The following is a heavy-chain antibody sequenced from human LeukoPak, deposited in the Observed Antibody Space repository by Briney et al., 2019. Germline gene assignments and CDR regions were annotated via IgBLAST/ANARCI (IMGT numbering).Heavy chain of an antibody. CDR3: ARVRSTYYDFWSGYYPFDY. Sequence: GGSLRLSCAASGFTFSSYAMSWVRQAPGKGLEWVSAISGSGGSTYYADSVKGRFTISRDNSKNTLYLQMNSLRAEDTAVYYCARVRSTYYDFWSGYYPFDYWGQGTLVTVSS. J-gene: IGHJ4*02. V-gene: IGHV3-23*01. CDR1: GFTFSSYA. CDR2: ISGSGGST. D-gene: IGHD3-3*01.